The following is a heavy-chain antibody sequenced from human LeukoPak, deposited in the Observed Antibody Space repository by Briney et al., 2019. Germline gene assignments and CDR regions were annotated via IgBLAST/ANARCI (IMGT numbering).Heavy chain of an antibody. Sequence: GGSLRLSCAASGFTFTSHSMNWVRQAPGKGLEWVSYISSSGSTIYYADSVKGRFTISRDNAKISLYLQMNSLRAEDTAVYYCAELGITMIGGVWGKGTTVTISS. CDR1: GFTFTSHS. J-gene: IGHJ6*04. V-gene: IGHV3-48*04. CDR2: ISSSGSTI. D-gene: IGHD3-10*02. CDR3: AELGITMIGGV.